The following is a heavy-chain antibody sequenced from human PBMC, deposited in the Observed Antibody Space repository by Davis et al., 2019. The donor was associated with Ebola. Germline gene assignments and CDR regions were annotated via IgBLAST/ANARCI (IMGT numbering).Heavy chain of an antibody. CDR2: ISSSGSTI. Sequence: GGSLRLSCAASGFTFSSYEMNWVRQAPGKGLEWVSYISSSGSTIYYADSVKGRFTISRDNAKHSLYLQMNSLRAEDTAVYYCARVNYYYGMDVWGQGTTVTVSS. V-gene: IGHV3-48*03. CDR1: GFTFSSYE. J-gene: IGHJ6*02. CDR3: ARVNYYYGMDV.